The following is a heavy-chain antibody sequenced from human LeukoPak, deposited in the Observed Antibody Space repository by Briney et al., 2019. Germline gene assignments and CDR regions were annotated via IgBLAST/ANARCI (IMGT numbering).Heavy chain of an antibody. CDR2: LSDDGSNK. V-gene: IGHV3-30*18. D-gene: IGHD6-13*01. CDR3: AKDPHSSSWYYFDS. Sequence: QSGGSLRLSCAASXFTFSYFAMHWVRQAPGKRLEWVAVLSDDGSNKFYADSVKGRFTISRDNSKNTLYLQMNSLRAEDTAFYYCAKDPHSSSWYYFDSWGQGTLVTVSS. CDR1: XFTFSYFA. J-gene: IGHJ4*02.